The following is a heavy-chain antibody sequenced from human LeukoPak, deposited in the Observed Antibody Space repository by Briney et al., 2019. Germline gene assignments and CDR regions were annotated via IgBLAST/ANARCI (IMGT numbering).Heavy chain of an antibody. CDR3: ARGQLLDY. J-gene: IGHJ4*02. V-gene: IGHV4-34*01. Sequence: SETLSLTCAVYGGSFSGYYWSWIRQPPGKGLEWIGEINHSGSTNYNPSLKSRVTISVDTSKNQFSLKLSSVTAADTAVYYCARGQLLDYWGQGTLVTVSS. D-gene: IGHD1-26*01. CDR2: INHSGST. CDR1: GGSFSGYY.